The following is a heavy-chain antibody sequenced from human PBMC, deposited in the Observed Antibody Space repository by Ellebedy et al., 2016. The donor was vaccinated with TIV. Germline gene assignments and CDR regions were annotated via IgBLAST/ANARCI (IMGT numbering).Heavy chain of an antibody. CDR2: ST. Sequence: STNYAPSFQGRVTMTRDKSTGTVNMKLSSLRSEATAVYYCAIDGGYILITFGGVPDYWGQGTLVTVSS. CDR3: AIDGGYILITFGGVPDY. D-gene: IGHD3-16*01. J-gene: IGHJ4*02. V-gene: IGHV1-46*01.